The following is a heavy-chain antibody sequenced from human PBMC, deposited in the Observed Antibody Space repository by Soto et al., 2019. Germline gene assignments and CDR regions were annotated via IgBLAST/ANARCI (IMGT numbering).Heavy chain of an antibody. D-gene: IGHD5-18*01. J-gene: IGHJ4*02. CDR3: ARDNGYSYGYNLDH. Sequence: PSETLSLTCSVSGHTIRSDYWNWIRQPPGKRLEWIGYISYTGSTNYNPSLRSRVTMSLDTSKNPFSLNLISVTAADTAVYYCARDNGYSYGYNLDHWGQGTLVTVSS. CDR1: GHTIRSDY. CDR2: ISYTGST. V-gene: IGHV4-59*01.